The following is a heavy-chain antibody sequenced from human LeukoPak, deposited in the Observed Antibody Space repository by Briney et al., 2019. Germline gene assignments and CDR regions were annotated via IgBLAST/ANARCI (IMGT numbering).Heavy chain of an antibody. CDR2: INTNTGNP. D-gene: IGHD3-10*01. CDR1: GYTFTTYG. V-gene: IGHV7-4-1*02. J-gene: IGHJ5*02. Sequence: EASVKVSCKASGYTFTTYGMNWVRQAPGQGLEWMGWINTNTGNPTYAQGFTGRFVFSLDTSVSTAYLQISSLKAADTAVYYCARDKDTMVRGVIIGNWFDPWGQGTLVTVSS. CDR3: ARDKDTMVRGVIIGNWFDP.